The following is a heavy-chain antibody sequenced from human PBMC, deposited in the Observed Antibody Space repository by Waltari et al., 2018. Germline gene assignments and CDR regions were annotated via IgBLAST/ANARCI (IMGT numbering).Heavy chain of an antibody. CDR1: GFTFSSYA. Sequence: EVQLLESGGGLVQPGGSLRLSCAASGFTFSSYAMSWVRQAPGKGLEWVSAISGSGGSTYYADAVKGRFTISRDNSKNTLYLQMNSLRAEDTAVYYCAKDSGGWLQSRYFDYWGQGTLVTVSS. J-gene: IGHJ4*02. CDR2: ISGSGGST. D-gene: IGHD2-15*01. V-gene: IGHV3-23*01. CDR3: AKDSGGWLQSRYFDY.